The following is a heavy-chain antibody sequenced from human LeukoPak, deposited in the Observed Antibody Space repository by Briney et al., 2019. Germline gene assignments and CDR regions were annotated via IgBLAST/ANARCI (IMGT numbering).Heavy chain of an antibody. V-gene: IGHV3-66*02. J-gene: IGHJ4*02. D-gene: IGHD2-2*01. Sequence: GGSLRLSCAASGFTVSSNYMSWVRQAPGKGLEWVSFIYSGGSTYYADSVKGRFTISRDNSKNTLYLQMNSLRAEDTAVYYCASPYRLYCSTTSCYPGSFDYWGQGTLVTVSS. CDR1: GFTVSSNY. CDR2: IYSGGST. CDR3: ASPYRLYCSTTSCYPGSFDY.